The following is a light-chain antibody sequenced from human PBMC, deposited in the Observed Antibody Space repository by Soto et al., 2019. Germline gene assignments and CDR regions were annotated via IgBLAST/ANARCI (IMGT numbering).Light chain of an antibody. CDR3: CTYAGSNWV. J-gene: IGLJ3*02. CDR1: SRDVGSYNF. Sequence: QSALTQPASVSGSPGQSIAISCTGTSRDVGSYNFVSWYQQYPGKNPKLMISEVSKRPSGVSTRFSGSKSSSAASLTISGLQAGDEDDYYCCTYAGSNWVFGGGTQLTV. CDR2: EVS. V-gene: IGLV2-23*02.